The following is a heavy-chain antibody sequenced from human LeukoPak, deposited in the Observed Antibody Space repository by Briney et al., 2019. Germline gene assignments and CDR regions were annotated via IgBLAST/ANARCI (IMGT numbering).Heavy chain of an antibody. D-gene: IGHD2-2*01. V-gene: IGHV3-74*01. J-gene: IGHJ4*02. CDR2: INSDGSWA. CDR1: GNYW. CDR3: VSFYETY. Sequence: AGGSLRLSCAASGNYWMHWVRQAPGKGLVWVSHINSDGSWASYADSVKGRFTISKDNAKNTVYLEMNNLRDEDTGVYCCVSFYETYWGRGTLVTVSS.